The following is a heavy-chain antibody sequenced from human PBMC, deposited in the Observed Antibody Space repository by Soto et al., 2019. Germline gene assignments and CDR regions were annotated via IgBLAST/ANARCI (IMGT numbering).Heavy chain of an antibody. V-gene: IGHV2-5*01. CDR1: GFSLSTSGVG. CDR3: AHSPKSSGYKDFEY. J-gene: IGHJ4*02. CDR2: IYWNDDK. D-gene: IGHD3-22*01. Sequence: QITLKESGPTLVKPTQTLTLTCTFSGFSLSTSGVGVGWIRQPPGKAPEWLALIYWNDDKRYSPSLKSRLTITKDTSKNQVVLTMTNMDPVDTATYYCAHSPKSSGYKDFEYWGQGTLVTVSS.